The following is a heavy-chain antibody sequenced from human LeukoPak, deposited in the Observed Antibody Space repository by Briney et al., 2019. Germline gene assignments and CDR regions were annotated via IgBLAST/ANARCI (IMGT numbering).Heavy chain of an antibody. J-gene: IGHJ3*02. Sequence: GGSLRLSCAASGFTFSSYSMNWVRQAPGKGLEWVSYISSSSSTIYYADSVKGRFTISRDNAKNSLYLQMNSLRAEDTAVYYCARGYYDSSGYYGLPDDAFDIWGQGTMVTVSS. D-gene: IGHD3-22*01. V-gene: IGHV3-48*04. CDR3: ARGYYDSSGYYGLPDDAFDI. CDR1: GFTFSSYS. CDR2: ISSSSSTI.